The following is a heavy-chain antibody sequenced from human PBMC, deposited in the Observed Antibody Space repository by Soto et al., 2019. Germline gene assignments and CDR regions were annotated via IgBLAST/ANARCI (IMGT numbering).Heavy chain of an antibody. J-gene: IGHJ4*02. D-gene: IGHD7-27*01. V-gene: IGHV3-23*01. CDR1: GFTFSNYA. CDR2: MSGSGDSI. Sequence: DVQVLESGGDLVQPGESLRLSCAASGFTFSNYAMTWVRQAPGKGLEWVSTMSGSGDSIYYADSVKGRFTISRDNSKNTLYLQRNSLRADDWAVYYCATGRQMGYWGQGTLVIVSS. CDR3: ATGRQMGY.